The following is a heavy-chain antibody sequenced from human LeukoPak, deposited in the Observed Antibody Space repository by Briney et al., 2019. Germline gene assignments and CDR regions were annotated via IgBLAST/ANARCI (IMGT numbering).Heavy chain of an antibody. CDR3: AREGSVTMVRGVTLYDFDY. V-gene: IGHV4-4*02. D-gene: IGHD3-10*01. J-gene: IGHJ4*02. Sequence: SETLSLTCAVSGGSIGSRNWWSWVRQPPGKGLQWIGEIYQSGSSIYNPSLRSRVTMSVDKSKDQLSLKLSSVTAADTAVYYCAREGSVTMVRGVTLYDFDYWGQGTLVTVSS. CDR2: IYQSGSS. CDR1: GGSIGSRNW.